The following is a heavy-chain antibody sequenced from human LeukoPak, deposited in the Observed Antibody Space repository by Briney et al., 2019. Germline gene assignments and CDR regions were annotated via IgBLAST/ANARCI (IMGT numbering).Heavy chain of an antibody. V-gene: IGHV3-48*03. Sequence: GGSLRLSCAASGFTFSSYEMNGVRQAPGKGLEGVSYISSSGSTVYYAGCLKGRFTISRDNAKNSLYLQMNSLRAEDTAVYYCARDDSSGWSLALNYFDYWGQGTLVTVSS. CDR3: ARDDSSGWSLALNYFDY. CDR2: ISSSGSTV. J-gene: IGHJ4*02. D-gene: IGHD6-19*01. CDR1: GFTFSSYE.